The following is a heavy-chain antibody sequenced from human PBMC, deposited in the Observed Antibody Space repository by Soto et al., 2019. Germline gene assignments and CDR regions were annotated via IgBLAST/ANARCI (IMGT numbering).Heavy chain of an antibody. Sequence: GGSLRLSCAVSGFTFSSYGMHWVRQAPGKGLEWVAHISYDGSNEHYVDSVKGRFTISRDNSKNTLYLQMNSLRAEDTAVYYCAKDRTTGYSSGWSFDYWGQGTLVTVSS. D-gene: IGHD6-19*01. J-gene: IGHJ4*02. CDR1: GFTFSSYG. V-gene: IGHV3-30*18. CDR2: ISYDGSNE. CDR3: AKDRTTGYSSGWSFDY.